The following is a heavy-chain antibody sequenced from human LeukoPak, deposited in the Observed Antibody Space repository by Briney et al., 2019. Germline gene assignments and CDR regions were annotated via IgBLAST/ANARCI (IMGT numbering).Heavy chain of an antibody. V-gene: IGHV3-21*01. Sequence: GGSLRLSCAASGFTFSSYSLNWVRQAPGEGVEWVSSISSSSSYIYYADSVKGRFTISRDNAKNSLYLQMNSLRAEDTAVYYCAREVVDTNAFDIWGQGTMVTVSS. CDR1: GFTFSSYS. CDR3: AREVVDTNAFDI. J-gene: IGHJ3*02. D-gene: IGHD5-18*01. CDR2: ISSSSSYI.